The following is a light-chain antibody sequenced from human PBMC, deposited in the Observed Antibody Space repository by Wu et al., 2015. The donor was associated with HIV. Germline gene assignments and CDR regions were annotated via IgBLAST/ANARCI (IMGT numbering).Light chain of an antibody. Sequence: EIVLTQSPATLSFSPGERATLSCRASQSVSGTLAWYQQKPGQAPRLLIYDASKRATGIPDRFSGGGSVTDFTPTISSLEPEDFAVYYCQQHYKWPLTFGQGTRLEIK. V-gene: IGKV3-11*01. CDR2: DAS. CDR3: QQHYKWPLT. CDR1: QSVSGT. J-gene: IGKJ5*01.